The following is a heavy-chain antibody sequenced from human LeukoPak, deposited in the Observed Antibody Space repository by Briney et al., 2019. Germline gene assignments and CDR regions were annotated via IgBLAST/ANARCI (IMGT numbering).Heavy chain of an antibody. Sequence: ASVKVSCKASGYTFRNYVGNWVRQAPGQGLEWVGWIRGYNGDTHYAQKLQDRVTLTIDTSTDTAYMELRSLRSDDTAVYYCARDRGGYWYFALWGRGSLVTVSS. V-gene: IGHV1-18*01. CDR1: GYTFRNYV. D-gene: IGHD2-15*01. CDR2: IRGYNGDT. J-gene: IGHJ2*01. CDR3: ARDRGGYWYFAL.